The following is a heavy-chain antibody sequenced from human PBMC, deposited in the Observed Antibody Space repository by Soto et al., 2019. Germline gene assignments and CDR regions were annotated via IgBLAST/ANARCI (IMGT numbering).Heavy chain of an antibody. CDR1: GYTFTNFG. CDR3: VRGGTPIDY. D-gene: IGHD3-16*01. V-gene: IGHV1-18*01. CDR2: ISAYNGNT. Sequence: QVQLVQSGAEVKKPGASVKVSCKASGYTFTNFGISWVRQAPGQGLEWMGWISAYNGNTNYAQKFQGRVTXPTDTSTSTAYMEVRSLRFDDTAVYYCVRGGTPIDYWGQGTLVTVSS. J-gene: IGHJ4*02.